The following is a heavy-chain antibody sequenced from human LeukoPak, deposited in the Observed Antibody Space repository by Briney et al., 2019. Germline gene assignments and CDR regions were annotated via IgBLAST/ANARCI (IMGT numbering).Heavy chain of an antibody. CDR2: IGPTGSDR. J-gene: IGHJ4*02. D-gene: IGHD1-14*01. V-gene: IGHV3-21*06. CDR1: GLTFSTSG. Sequence: VKPGGSLILSCTAPGLTFSTSGFNWVRQAPGKGLEWVASIGPTGSDRYHADSIKGRFTISRDNANNFLYLQMNSLRAEDTAVYYCATETNGRHYDYWGQGTLLTVSS. CDR3: ATETNGRHYDY.